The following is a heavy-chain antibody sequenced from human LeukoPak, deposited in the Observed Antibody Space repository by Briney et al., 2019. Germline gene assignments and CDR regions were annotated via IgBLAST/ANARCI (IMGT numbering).Heavy chain of an antibody. CDR1: GFTFSSYA. D-gene: IGHD3-3*01. J-gene: IGHJ4*02. Sequence: GGSLRLSCAASGFTFSSYAMSWVRQAPGKGLEWVSAISGSGGSTYYADSVKGRFTISRDNSKNTLYLQMNSLRAEGTAVYYCAKDSAIFGVVIIPLDYWGQGTLVTVSS. CDR2: ISGSGGST. CDR3: AKDSAIFGVVIIPLDY. V-gene: IGHV3-23*01.